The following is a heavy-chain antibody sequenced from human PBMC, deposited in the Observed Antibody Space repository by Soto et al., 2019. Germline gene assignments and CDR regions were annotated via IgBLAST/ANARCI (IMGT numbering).Heavy chain of an antibody. V-gene: IGHV1-18*01. CDR2: ISVYNGNI. Sequence: QVQLLQSGAEVKKPGASVKVSCKASGYMFNTYGITWVRQAPGQGLEWMGWISVYNGNIDYAQKFEGRVTMTIDTSTSTACMELKSLTSDDAAVYYCARTYGSGDYFLPFEYWGQGTPVSVSS. D-gene: IGHD3-10*01. CDR1: GYMFNTYG. CDR3: ARTYGSGDYFLPFEY. J-gene: IGHJ4*02.